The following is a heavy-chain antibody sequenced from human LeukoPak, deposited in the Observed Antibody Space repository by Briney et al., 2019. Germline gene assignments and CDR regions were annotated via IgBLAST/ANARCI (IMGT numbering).Heavy chain of an antibody. V-gene: IGHV1-46*01. D-gene: IGHD6-19*01. Sequence: VASVKVSCKASGYTFTSYYMHWVRQAPGQGLEWMGIINPSGGSTSYAQKFQGRVTMTRDTSTSTVYMELSSLRSDDTAVYYCARDRVGLYSSGLDAFDIWGQGTMVTVSS. CDR1: GYTFTSYY. CDR2: INPSGGST. CDR3: ARDRVGLYSSGLDAFDI. J-gene: IGHJ3*02.